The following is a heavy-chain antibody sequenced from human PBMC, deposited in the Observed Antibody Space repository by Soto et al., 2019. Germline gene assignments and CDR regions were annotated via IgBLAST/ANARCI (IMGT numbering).Heavy chain of an antibody. D-gene: IGHD2-2*01. V-gene: IGHV4-30-4*01. CDR2: IYYSGNT. CDR3: VRYCSTTKCPFDY. J-gene: IGHJ4*02. Sequence: TLSLACTVSGGSISSGGSYWGWFLQPPGKGLEWIGYIYYSGNTILNASLRSRLTLSVDTSKNQFSLNLSSVTAADTAVYYCVRYCSTTKCPFDYWGQGTLVTVS. CDR1: GGSISSGGSY.